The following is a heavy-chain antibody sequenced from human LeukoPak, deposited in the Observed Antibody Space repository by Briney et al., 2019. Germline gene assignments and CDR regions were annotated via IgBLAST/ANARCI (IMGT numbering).Heavy chain of an antibody. Sequence: GGSLRLSCAASGFSVNSNYMSWVRQAPWKGLEWVLVIYSGGSTYYADSVKGRFTISRHISKNTLYLQMNSLRAEDTAVYYCARGGDYGDLRYFDYWGQGTLVTVSS. V-gene: IGHV3-53*04. J-gene: IGHJ4*02. D-gene: IGHD4-17*01. CDR3: ARGGDYGDLRYFDY. CDR1: GFSVNSNY. CDR2: IYSGGST.